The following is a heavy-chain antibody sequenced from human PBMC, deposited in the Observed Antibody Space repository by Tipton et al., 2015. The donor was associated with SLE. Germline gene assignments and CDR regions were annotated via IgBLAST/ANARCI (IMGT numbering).Heavy chain of an antibody. J-gene: IGHJ4*02. Sequence: TLSLTCSVSGVSISSHSHYWGWIRQPPGKGLEWIGIIYNSGSTYSSPSLKSRVTISVDTSKNQFSLKLGSVTAADTAMYYCRRRRKYSGNDFENWGQGTLVTVSS. CDR1: GVSISSHSHY. CDR3: RRRRKYSGNDFEN. CDR2: IYNSGST. D-gene: IGHD5-12*01. V-gene: IGHV4-39*07.